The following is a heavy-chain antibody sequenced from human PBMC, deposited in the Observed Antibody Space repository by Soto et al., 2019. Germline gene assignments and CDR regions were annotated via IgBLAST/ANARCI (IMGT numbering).Heavy chain of an antibody. V-gene: IGHV1-18*01. CDR3: ARREKVGTLDWFDP. J-gene: IGHJ5*02. CDR2: ISAYNGNT. CDR1: GYTFTSYG. D-gene: IGHD1-26*01. Sequence: ASLKVSCKASGYTFTSYGISWVRQAPGQGLEWMGWISAYNGNTNYAQKLQGRVTMTTDTSTSTAYMELRSLRSDDTAVYYCARREKVGTLDWFDPWGQGTLVTVSS.